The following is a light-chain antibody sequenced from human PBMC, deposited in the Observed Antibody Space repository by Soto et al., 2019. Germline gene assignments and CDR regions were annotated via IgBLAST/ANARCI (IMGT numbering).Light chain of an antibody. CDR2: DVT. Sequence: QSALTQPASVSESPGESITISCTGSSSDVGGYKYVSWYQQHPGKAPKLLIYDVTNRPSGVSNRFSGSKSGYTASLTISGLQSEDEADYYCSSYTSFKTLVFGTGTKVTVL. J-gene: IGLJ1*01. CDR1: SSDVGGYKY. CDR3: SSYTSFKTLV. V-gene: IGLV2-14*01.